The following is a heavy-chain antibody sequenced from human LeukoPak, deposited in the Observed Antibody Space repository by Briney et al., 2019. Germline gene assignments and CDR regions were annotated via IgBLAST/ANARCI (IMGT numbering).Heavy chain of an antibody. V-gene: IGHV3-7*02. J-gene: IGHJ4*02. D-gene: IGHD6-19*01. CDR2: IKQDGTEK. CDR3: ATDGRSSGWYGFDY. CDR1: GFTFSSYW. Sequence: GGSLRLSCAASGFTFSSYWMSWVRQAPGKGLEWVAIIKQDGTEKYYVDSVKGRFTISRDNARSTLYLQMNSLRAEDTAVYYCATDGRSSGWYGFDYWGQGILVTVSS.